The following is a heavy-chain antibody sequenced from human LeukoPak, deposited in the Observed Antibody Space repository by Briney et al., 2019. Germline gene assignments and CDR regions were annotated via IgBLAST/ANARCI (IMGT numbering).Heavy chain of an antibody. CDR3: ARYPGFYYYYMDV. CDR1: GFTVSSNY. CDR2: IYSGGST. Sequence: GGSLRLSCAASGFTVSSNYMSWVRQAPGKGLEGVSLIYSGGSTYYADSVQGRFTISRDNSKSTLYLQMNSLRAGDTAVYYCARYPGFYYYYMDVWGKGTTVTVSS. V-gene: IGHV3-66*01. J-gene: IGHJ6*03.